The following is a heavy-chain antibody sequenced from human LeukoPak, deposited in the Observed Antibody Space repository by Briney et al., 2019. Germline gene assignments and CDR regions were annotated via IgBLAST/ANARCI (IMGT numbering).Heavy chain of an antibody. V-gene: IGHV3-7*01. CDR1: GFTFSSHW. D-gene: IGHD2-2*01. Sequence: GGALRLSCAASGFTFSSHWMSWGRQAPGKGLEWVATIKLDGSEKYYVDSVKGRFTISRDDAKNSLYLQMNSLRAEDTAVYYCARDDRVVVVVPAPDYWGQGTLVTVSS. J-gene: IGHJ4*02. CDR2: IKLDGSEK. CDR3: ARDDRVVVVVPAPDY.